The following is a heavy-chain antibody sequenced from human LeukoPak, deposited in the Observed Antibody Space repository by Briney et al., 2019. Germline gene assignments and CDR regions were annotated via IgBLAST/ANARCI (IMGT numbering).Heavy chain of an antibody. CDR2: INPNSGGT. J-gene: IGHJ4*02. CDR1: GYTFTGYY. D-gene: IGHD5-18*01. V-gene: IGHV1-2*02. Sequence: VASVKVSCKASGYTFTGYYMHWVRQAPGQGLEWMGWINPNSGGTNYAQKFQGKVTMTRDTSISTAYMELSRLRSDDTAVYYCARARDSYGYSDYWGQGTPVTVSS. CDR3: ARARDSYGYSDY.